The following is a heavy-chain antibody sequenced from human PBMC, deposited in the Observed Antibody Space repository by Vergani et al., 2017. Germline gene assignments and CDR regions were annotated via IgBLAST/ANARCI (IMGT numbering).Heavy chain of an antibody. Sequence: EVQLVESGGGIVKPGGSLRLSCVASGFSFRNAWMNWVRRTPGKGLEWVGRIKSTFDRGTTDYAAAVKGRFTISRDDSKNTLFLQMNGLKTEDIGVYYCTTDXRYCGDGSCYWQRDNHYYGMDVWGQGTTVTVSS. J-gene: IGHJ6*02. CDR1: GFSFRNAW. CDR2: IKSTFDRGTT. V-gene: IGHV3-15*07. D-gene: IGHD2-21*01. CDR3: TTDXRYCGDGSCYWQRDNHYYGMDV.